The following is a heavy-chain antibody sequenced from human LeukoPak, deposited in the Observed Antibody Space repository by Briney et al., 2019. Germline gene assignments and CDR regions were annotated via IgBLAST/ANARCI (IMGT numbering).Heavy chain of an antibody. Sequence: SETLSLTCAVYGGSFSGYYWSWIRQPPGKGLEWIGKINHSGSTNYNPSLKSRVTISVDTSKNQFSLKLSSVTAADTAVYYCARGLILAAILFDPWGQGTLVTVSS. CDR3: ARGLILAAILFDP. V-gene: IGHV4-34*01. J-gene: IGHJ5*02. D-gene: IGHD2-15*01. CDR1: GGSFSGYY. CDR2: INHSGST.